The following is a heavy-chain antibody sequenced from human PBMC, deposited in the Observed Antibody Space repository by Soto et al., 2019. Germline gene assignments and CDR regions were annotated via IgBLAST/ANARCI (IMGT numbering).Heavy chain of an antibody. V-gene: IGHV1-69*13. J-gene: IGHJ6*02. CDR1: GGTFSSYA. Sequence: SVKVSCKASGGTFSSYAISWVRQAPGQGFEWMGGIIPIFGTANYAQKFQGRVTITADESTSTAYMELSSLRSEDTAVYYCARAQYCSSTSCYDPYYYYGMDVWGQGTTVTVS. CDR2: IIPIFGTA. CDR3: ARAQYCSSTSCYDPYYYYGMDV. D-gene: IGHD2-2*01.